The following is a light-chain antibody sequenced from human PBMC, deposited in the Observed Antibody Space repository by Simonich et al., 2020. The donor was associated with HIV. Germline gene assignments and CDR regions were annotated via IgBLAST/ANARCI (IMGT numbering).Light chain of an antibody. CDR1: ALPKKY. V-gene: IGLV3-10*01. CDR3: YSTDSSGNHRV. CDR2: EDS. Sequence: SYELTQPPSVSVSPGHTARITCSGDALPKKYAYWYLQKSGQAPVLVIYEDSKRPSGIPERFSGSSSGTMATLTISGAQVEDEADYYCYSTDSSGNHRVFGGGTKLTVL. J-gene: IGLJ2*01.